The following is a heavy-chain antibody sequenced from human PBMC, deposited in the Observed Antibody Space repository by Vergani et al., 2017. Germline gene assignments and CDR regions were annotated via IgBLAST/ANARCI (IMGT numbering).Heavy chain of an antibody. D-gene: IGHD2-2*02. CDR1: GFTFSSYW. CDR3: ARKDIVVVPAAIGNAFDI. CDR2: IKQDGSEK. J-gene: IGHJ3*02. V-gene: IGHV3-7*01. Sequence: EVQLLESGGGLVQPGGSLRLSCAASGFTFSSYWMSWVRQAPGEGLEWVANIKQDGSEKYYVDSVKGRFTISRDNAKNSLYLQMNSLRAEDTAVYYCARKDIVVVPAAIGNAFDIWGQGTMVTVSS.